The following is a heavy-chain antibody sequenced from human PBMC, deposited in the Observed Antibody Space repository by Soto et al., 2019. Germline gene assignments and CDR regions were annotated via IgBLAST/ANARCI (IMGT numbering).Heavy chain of an antibody. CDR1: GGSISSYY. J-gene: IGHJ6*03. Sequence: TLSLTCTVSGGSISSYYWSWIRQPPGKGLEWIGYIYYSGSTNYNPSLKSRVTISVDTSKNQFSLKLSSVTAADTAVYYCARATAYYYYYYMDVWGKGTTVTVSS. CDR2: IYYSGST. V-gene: IGHV4-59*01. CDR3: ARATAYYYYYYMDV.